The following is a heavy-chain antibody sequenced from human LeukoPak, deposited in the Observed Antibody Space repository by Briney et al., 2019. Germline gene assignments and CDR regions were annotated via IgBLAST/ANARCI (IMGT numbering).Heavy chain of an antibody. CDR3: ARDGDIVVVPAAPDPYYYYYYGMDV. D-gene: IGHD2-2*01. CDR2: ISAYNGNT. CDR1: GYTFTSYG. Sequence: APVKVSCKASGYTFTSYGISWVRQAPGQGLEWMGWISAYNGNTNYAQKLQGRVTMTTDTSTSTAYMELRSLRSDDTAVYYCARDGDIVVVPAAPDPYYYYYYGMDVWGKGTTVTVSS. V-gene: IGHV1-18*04. J-gene: IGHJ6*04.